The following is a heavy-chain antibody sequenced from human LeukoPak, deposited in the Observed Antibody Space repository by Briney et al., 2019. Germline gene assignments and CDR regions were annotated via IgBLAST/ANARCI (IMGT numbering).Heavy chain of an antibody. CDR3: ARDQAIFGVVIGY. D-gene: IGHD3-3*01. CDR1: GYTFTGYY. CDR2: INPNSGGT. J-gene: IGHJ4*02. V-gene: IGHV1-2*02. Sequence: GASVKVSCKASGYTFTGYYMHWVRQAPGQGLEWMGWINPNSGGTNYAQKFQGRVTMTRDTYISTAYMELSRLRSDDTAVYYCARDQAIFGVVIGYWGQGTLVTVSS.